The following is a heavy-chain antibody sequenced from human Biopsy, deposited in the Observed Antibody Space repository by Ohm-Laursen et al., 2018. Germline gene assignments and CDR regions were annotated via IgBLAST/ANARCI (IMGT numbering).Heavy chain of an antibody. J-gene: IGHJ3*01. CDR2: FSHTGTA. D-gene: IGHD4/OR15-4a*01. V-gene: IGHV4-34*01. CDR1: GGSFSGYD. CDR3: ARGPYGDNAGAFDV. Sequence: TLSLTCAVDGGSFSGYDWTWIRQPPGKGLEWVGEFSHTGTAIYNPSLKSRLTISVDKSKNHFSLRLTSETAADTATYFCARGPYGDNAGAFDVWGQGTVVTVSS.